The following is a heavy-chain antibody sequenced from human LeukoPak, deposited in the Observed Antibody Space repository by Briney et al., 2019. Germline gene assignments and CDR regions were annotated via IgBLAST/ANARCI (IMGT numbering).Heavy chain of an antibody. D-gene: IGHD2-2*01. CDR1: GGSMSSTSYY. CDR2: MFDSRNV. CDR3: ARAANAWYYFDY. J-gene: IGHJ4*02. V-gene: IGHV4-39*07. Sequence: PSETLSLTRSVSGGSMSSTSYYWGWIRQSRGKGLEWIGSMFDSRNVFYNPSLKSQVTISVDTSKNQFSLKLTSVSAADTAVYFCARAANAWYYFDYWGQGTLVTVSS.